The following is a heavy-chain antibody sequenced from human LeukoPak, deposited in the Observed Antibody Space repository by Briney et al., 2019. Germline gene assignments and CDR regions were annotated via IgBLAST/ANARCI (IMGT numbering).Heavy chain of an antibody. J-gene: IGHJ3*02. CDR1: GGSISSGGYS. CDR3: ARDLDSSGYYYGVHAFDI. V-gene: IGHV4-30-2*01. CDR2: IYHSGST. Sequence: SQTLSLTCAVSGGSISSGGYSWSWIRQPPGKGLEWIGYIYHSGSTYYNPSLKSRVTISVDTSKNQFSLKLSSVTAADTAVYYCARDLDSSGYYYGVHAFDIWGQGTMVTVSS. D-gene: IGHD3-22*01.